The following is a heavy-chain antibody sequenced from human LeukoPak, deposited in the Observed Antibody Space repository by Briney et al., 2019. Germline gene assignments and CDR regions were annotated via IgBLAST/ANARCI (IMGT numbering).Heavy chain of an antibody. V-gene: IGHV3-23*01. D-gene: IGHD6-13*01. CDR3: AKGLVRGKGAAGTSFDY. CDR2: ISGSGGST. Sequence: GGSLRLSCAVSGLRVGSYDMSWVRQAPGKGLEWVSAISGSGGSTYYADSVKGRFTISRDNSKNTLYLQMNSLRAEDTAVYYCAKGLVRGKGAAGTSFDYWGQGTLVTVSS. J-gene: IGHJ4*02. CDR1: GLRVGSYD.